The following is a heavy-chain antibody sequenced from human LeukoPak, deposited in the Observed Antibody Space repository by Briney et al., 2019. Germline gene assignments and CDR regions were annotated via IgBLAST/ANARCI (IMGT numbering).Heavy chain of an antibody. Sequence: SVKVSCKASGGTFSSYAISWVRQAPGQGLEWMGRIIPILGIANYAQKFQGRVTITADKSTSTAYMELSSLRSEDTAVYYCAREHSSGSLPLDYWGQGTLVTVSS. CDR1: GGTFSSYA. J-gene: IGHJ4*02. CDR2: IIPILGIA. CDR3: AREHSSGSLPLDY. V-gene: IGHV1-69*04. D-gene: IGHD3-22*01.